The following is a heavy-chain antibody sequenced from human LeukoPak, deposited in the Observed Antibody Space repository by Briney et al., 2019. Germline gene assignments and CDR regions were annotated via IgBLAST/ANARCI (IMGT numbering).Heavy chain of an antibody. CDR2: ISGGSGST. J-gene: IGHJ4*02. D-gene: IGHD3-22*01. CDR3: AKHRFESGGYHSTD. CDR1: GFTFSSYA. V-gene: IGHV3-23*01. Sequence: GGSLRLSCAASGFTFSSYAMSWVRQAPGKGLAWVSTISGGSGSTYCADSVKGRFTISRDNSKNTLYLQMNSLGDEDTAVYYCAKHRFESGGYHSTDWGQGTLVTVSS.